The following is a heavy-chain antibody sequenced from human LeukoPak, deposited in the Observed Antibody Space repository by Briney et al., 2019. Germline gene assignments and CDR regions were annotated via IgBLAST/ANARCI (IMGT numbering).Heavy chain of an antibody. J-gene: IGHJ5*02. CDR1: GGSFSGYY. V-gene: IGHV4-34*01. CDR2: INHSGST. D-gene: IGHD6-13*01. CDR3: ATGIAAAGHNSWFDP. Sequence: SETLSLTRAVYGGSFSGYYWSWIRQPPGKGLEWIGEINHSGSTNYHPSLKSRVTISVDTSKNQFSLKLSSVTAPDTAVYYCATGIAAAGHNSWFDPWGQGTLVTVSS.